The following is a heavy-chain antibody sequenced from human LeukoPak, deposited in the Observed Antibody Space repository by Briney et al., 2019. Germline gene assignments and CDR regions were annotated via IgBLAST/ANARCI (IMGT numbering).Heavy chain of an antibody. CDR2: INNDGTST. CDR3: ATGSGLWSPDY. J-gene: IGHJ4*02. V-gene: IGHV3-74*01. D-gene: IGHD5-18*01. CDR1: GFTFSSYW. Sequence: HSGGSLRLSCAASGFTFSSYWMHWDRQAPGKGLVWVSRINNDGTSTSYADSVKGRFTISRDNAKSRLYVQMNSLRAEDTAVYYCATGSGLWSPDYWGQGTLVTVSS.